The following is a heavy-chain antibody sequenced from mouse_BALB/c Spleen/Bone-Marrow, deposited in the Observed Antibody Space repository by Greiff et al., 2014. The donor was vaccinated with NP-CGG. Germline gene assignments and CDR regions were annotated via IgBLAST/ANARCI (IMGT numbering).Heavy chain of an antibody. D-gene: IGHD2-5*01. Sequence: QVQLQQPGPDLVKPGASVKISCTASGYTFSNYGISWVQQRPGQGLEWIGEIDPGRGSSFYKEKFKAKATLTADKSANTAYMQLSSLTSEDSAVYFCARGSNYAALDYWGQGTSVTVSS. V-gene: IGHV1-77*01. CDR1: GYTFSNYG. CDR2: IDPGRGSS. CDR3: ARGSNYAALDY. J-gene: IGHJ4*01.